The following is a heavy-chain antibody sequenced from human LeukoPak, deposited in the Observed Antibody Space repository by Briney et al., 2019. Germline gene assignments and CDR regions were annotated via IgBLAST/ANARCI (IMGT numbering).Heavy chain of an antibody. CDR2: IYYSGST. V-gene: IGHV4-39*01. J-gene: IGHJ4*02. D-gene: IGHD2-2*01. CDR3: AGHRYCSSTSCLDY. Sequence: PSETLSLTCTVSGGSISSSSYYWGWIRQPPGKGLEWIGSIYYSGSTYYNPSLKSRVTISVDTSKNQFSLKLSSVTAADTVVYYCAGHRYCSSTSCLDYWGQGTLVTVSS. CDR1: GGSISSSSYY.